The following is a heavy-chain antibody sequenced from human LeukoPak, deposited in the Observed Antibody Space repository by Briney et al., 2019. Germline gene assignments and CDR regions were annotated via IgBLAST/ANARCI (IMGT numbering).Heavy chain of an antibody. D-gene: IGHD3-22*01. Sequence: KPSETLSLTCTVSGGSISSYYWSWIRQPPGKGLEWIGYIYYSGSTNYNPSLKSRVTISVYTSKNQFSLKLSTLTAADTAVYYCARSEMYYYDSSGYYPKYFQHWGQGTLVTVSS. CDR3: ARSEMYYYDSSGYYPKYFQH. CDR2: IYYSGST. CDR1: GGSISSYY. V-gene: IGHV4-59*01. J-gene: IGHJ1*01.